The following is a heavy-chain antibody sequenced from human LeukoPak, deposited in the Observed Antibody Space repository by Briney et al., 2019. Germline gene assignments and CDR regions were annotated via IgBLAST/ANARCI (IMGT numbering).Heavy chain of an antibody. J-gene: IGHJ5*02. CDR3: ARGGGYCSSTSCYGEWFDP. V-gene: IGHV1-69*05. D-gene: IGHD2-2*01. CDR1: GGTFSSYA. Sequence: ASVKVSCKASGGTFSSYAISWVRQAPGQGLEWRGGIIPIFGTANYAQKFQGRVTITTDESTSTAYMELSSLRSEDTAVYYCARGGGYCSSTSCYGEWFDPWGQGTLVTVSS. CDR2: IIPIFGTA.